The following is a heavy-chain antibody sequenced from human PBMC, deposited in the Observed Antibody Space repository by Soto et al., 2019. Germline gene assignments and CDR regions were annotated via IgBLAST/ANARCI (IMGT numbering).Heavy chain of an antibody. CDR3: ARGGDDSSGYYYGLVFDY. CDR2: IYYSGST. CDR1: GGSISSGGYY. J-gene: IGHJ4*02. Sequence: QVQLQESGPGLVKPSQTLSLTCTVSGGSISSGGYYWSWIRQHPGKGLEWIGYIYYSGSTYYNPSLQSRVTMSVDTSKNQFSLKLSSVTAADTAVYYCARGGDDSSGYYYGLVFDYWGQGTLVTVSS. V-gene: IGHV4-31*03. D-gene: IGHD3-22*01.